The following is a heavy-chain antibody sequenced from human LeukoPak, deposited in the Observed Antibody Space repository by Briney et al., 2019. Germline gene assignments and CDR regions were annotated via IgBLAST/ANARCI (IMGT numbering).Heavy chain of an antibody. Sequence: GGSLRLSCAASGFTFSSYEMNWVRQAPGKGLEWVSYISSSGSTIYYADSVKGRFTISRDNSKNTLYLQMNSLRAEDTAVFYCAKGGFCSGGNCLRYFDYWGQGTLVTVSS. CDR2: ISSSGSTI. V-gene: IGHV3-48*03. D-gene: IGHD2-15*01. CDR1: GFTFSSYE. J-gene: IGHJ4*02. CDR3: AKGGFCSGGNCLRYFDY.